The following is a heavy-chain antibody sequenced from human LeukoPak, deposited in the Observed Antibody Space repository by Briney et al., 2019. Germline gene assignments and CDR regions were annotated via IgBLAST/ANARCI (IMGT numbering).Heavy chain of an antibody. D-gene: IGHD6-19*01. V-gene: IGHV3-7*01. CDR3: ARDGGITVAGSTWDY. CDR1: GFTFSCYW. Sequence: GGSLRLSCVASGFTFSCYWMSWVRQAPGKGVEWAANIKQDGSDKYYVDSVKGRFTISRDNAKKSLYLQMNSLRAEDTAVYYCARDGGITVAGSTWDYWGQGTLVTVSS. J-gene: IGHJ4*02. CDR2: IKQDGSDK.